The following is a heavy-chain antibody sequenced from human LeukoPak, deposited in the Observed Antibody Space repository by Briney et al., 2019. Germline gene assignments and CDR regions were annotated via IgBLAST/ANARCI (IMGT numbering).Heavy chain of an antibody. J-gene: IGHJ5*02. D-gene: IGHD4-11*01. Sequence: SETLSLTCAVYGGSFSGYYWSWIRQPPGKGLEWIGEINHSGSTNYNPSLKRRVTISVDTSKNQFSLKLSSVTAADTAVYYCARGYYDYSNWFDPWGQGTLVTVSS. CDR1: GGSFSGYY. V-gene: IGHV4-34*01. CDR3: ARGYYDYSNWFDP. CDR2: INHSGST.